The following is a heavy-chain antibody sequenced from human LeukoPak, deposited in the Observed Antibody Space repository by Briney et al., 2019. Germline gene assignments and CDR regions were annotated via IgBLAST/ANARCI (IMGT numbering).Heavy chain of an antibody. D-gene: IGHD5-24*01. CDR1: GFTFSSYS. V-gene: IGHV3-21*01. Sequence: PGGSLRLSCAASGFTFSSYSMNWVRQAPGKGLEWVSSISSSSSYIYYADSVKGRFTISRDNAKNSLYLQMNSLRAEDTAVYYCARVNGYNYEDVGTFDYWGQGTLVTVSS. CDR2: ISSSSSYI. CDR3: ARVNGYNYEDVGTFDY. J-gene: IGHJ4*02.